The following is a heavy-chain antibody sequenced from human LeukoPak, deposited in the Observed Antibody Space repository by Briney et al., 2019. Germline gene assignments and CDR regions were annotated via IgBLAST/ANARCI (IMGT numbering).Heavy chain of an antibody. CDR1: GGSITNYY. J-gene: IGHJ4*02. V-gene: IGHV4-59*01. Sequence: SETLSLTCTVSGGSITNYYWSWIRQPPGKGLEWIGYIYYNGNTNYNASLESRVTISVDTSKNQFSLKLRSVTAADTAVYYCARAGTSYSFDYWGQGTLVTVSS. CDR2: IYYNGNT. D-gene: IGHD2-21*01. CDR3: ARAGTSYSFDY.